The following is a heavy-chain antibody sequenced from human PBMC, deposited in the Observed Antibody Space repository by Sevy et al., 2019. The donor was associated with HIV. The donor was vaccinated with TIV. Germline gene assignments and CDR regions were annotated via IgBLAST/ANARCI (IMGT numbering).Heavy chain of an antibody. CDR1: GFTFDNYA. V-gene: IGHV3-23*01. Sequence: SGCLRLSCAASGFTFDNYAMTWVRQTPGKGLEWVSTLDNSGDNTYNADSVKGRFTISRDNSKNTLYLQMDSLRTEDTAIYYCAKAGRGWNYFDYSGQGTTVIVSS. CDR2: LDNSGDNT. D-gene: IGHD6-19*01. CDR3: AKAGRGWNYFDY. J-gene: IGHJ4*02.